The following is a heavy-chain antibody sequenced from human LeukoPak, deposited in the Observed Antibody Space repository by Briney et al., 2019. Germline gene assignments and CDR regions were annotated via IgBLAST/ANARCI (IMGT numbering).Heavy chain of an antibody. J-gene: IGHJ3*02. CDR1: GASISNYY. V-gene: IGHV4-59*01. CDR2: IYPSGST. CDR3: ARDQISTTWCGAFDI. Sequence: PSETLSLTCTVSGASISNYYWSWIRQPPGKGLEWIGYIYPSGSTYYNPSLKSRVTISADADKSQFSLKLRSVTAADTAVYYCARDQISTTWCGAFDIWGQGTVVSVSS. D-gene: IGHD6-13*01.